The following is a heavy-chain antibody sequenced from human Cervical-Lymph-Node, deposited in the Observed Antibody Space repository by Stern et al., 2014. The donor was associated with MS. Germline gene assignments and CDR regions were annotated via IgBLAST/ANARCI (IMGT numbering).Heavy chain of an antibody. J-gene: IGHJ5*02. CDR2: ISYSGST. CDR3: ARAFRYYDFWSGYYKYNWFDP. D-gene: IGHD3-3*01. V-gene: IGHV4-30-4*01. Sequence: QVQLQESGPGLVKPSQTLSLTCTVSGGSISSGDYYWSWIRQPPGKGLEWIGYISYSGSTYYNPSLKSRVTISVDTSKNQFSLKLSSVTAADTAVYYCARAFRYYDFWSGYYKYNWFDPWGQGTLVTVSS. CDR1: GGSISSGDYY.